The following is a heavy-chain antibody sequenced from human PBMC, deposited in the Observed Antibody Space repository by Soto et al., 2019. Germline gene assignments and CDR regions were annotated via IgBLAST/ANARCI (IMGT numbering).Heavy chain of an antibody. Sequence: PSETLSLTCAVYGGSFSGYYWSWIRQPPGKGLEWIGEINHSGSTNYNPSLKSRVTISVDTSKNQSSLKLSSVTAADTAVYYCARRGYSYGYSNYYYGMDVWGQGTTVTVSS. V-gene: IGHV4-34*01. D-gene: IGHD5-18*01. J-gene: IGHJ6*02. CDR1: GGSFSGYY. CDR2: INHSGST. CDR3: ARRGYSYGYSNYYYGMDV.